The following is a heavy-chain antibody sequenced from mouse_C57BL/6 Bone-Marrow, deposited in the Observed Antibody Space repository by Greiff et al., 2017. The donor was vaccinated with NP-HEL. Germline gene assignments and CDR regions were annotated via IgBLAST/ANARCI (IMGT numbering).Heavy chain of an antibody. CDR1: GYTFTSYW. D-gene: IGHD1-1*01. J-gene: IGHJ2*01. CDR2: IYPGSGST. CDR3: ARERLFLRYPDYFDY. Sequence: VQLQQSGAELVKPGASVKMSCKASGYTFTSYWITWVKQRPGQGLEWIGDIYPGSGSTNYNEKFKSKATLTVDTSSSTAYMQLSSLTSEDSAVYYCARERLFLRYPDYFDYWGQGTTLTVSS. V-gene: IGHV1-55*01.